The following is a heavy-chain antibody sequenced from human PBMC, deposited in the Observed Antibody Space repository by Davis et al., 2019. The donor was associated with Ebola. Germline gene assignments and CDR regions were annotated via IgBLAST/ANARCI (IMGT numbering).Heavy chain of an antibody. J-gene: IGHJ3*02. D-gene: IGHD5-18*01. V-gene: IGHV3-21*01. CDR3: ARDQWDNYGPGGFDI. CDR2: ISSSSSYI. Sequence: PGGSLRLSCAASGFTFSSYSMNWVRQAPGKGLEWVSSISSSSSYIYYADSVKGRFTISRDNAKNSLYLQMNSLRAEDTAVYYCARDQWDNYGPGGFDIWGQGTMVTVSS. CDR1: GFTFSSYS.